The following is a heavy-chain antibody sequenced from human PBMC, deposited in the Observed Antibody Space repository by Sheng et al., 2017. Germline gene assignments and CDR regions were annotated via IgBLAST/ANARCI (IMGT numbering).Heavy chain of an antibody. D-gene: IGHD6-13*01. CDR3: ARSRSRWINPNWFDP. CDR1: GFTFSNYS. J-gene: IGHJ5*02. V-gene: IGHV3-21*01. Sequence: EVQLVESGGGLVKPGGSLRLSCAASGFTFSNYSMNWVRQAPGKGAGVGLIHLVVVVVTSTTPTRVKGRFTISRDNAKTSLFLQMNSLRAEDTALYCARSRSRWINPNWFDPWGQGTLVTVSS. CDR2: LVVVVVTS.